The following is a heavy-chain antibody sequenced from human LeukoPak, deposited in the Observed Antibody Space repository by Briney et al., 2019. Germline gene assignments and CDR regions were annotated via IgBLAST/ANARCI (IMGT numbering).Heavy chain of an antibody. CDR2: VSPEGSRT. Sequence: GGSLRLSCAASGFTFSTYWMHWVRQAPGKGLVWVARVSPEGSRTTYADSVKGRFTISRDNDRNTLYLQMNSLRVEDTAVYCCARDLDWLLFDYWGQGTLATVSS. CDR1: GFTFSTYW. D-gene: IGHD3-9*01. CDR3: ARDLDWLLFDY. J-gene: IGHJ4*02. V-gene: IGHV3-74*03.